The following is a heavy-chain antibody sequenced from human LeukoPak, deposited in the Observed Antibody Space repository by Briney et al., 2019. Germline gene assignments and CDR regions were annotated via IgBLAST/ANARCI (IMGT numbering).Heavy chain of an antibody. Sequence: GGSLRLSCVGSGFTFSSHWMSWVRQAPGKGLGWVANIKQDGSEVDYVDSVKGRFTISRDNAKNSLFLQMNSLRAEDTAVYYCERDFIWGQGTLVTVSS. CDR2: IKQDGSEV. D-gene: IGHD3-10*01. V-gene: IGHV3-7*05. CDR1: GFTFSSHW. CDR3: ERDFI. J-gene: IGHJ4*02.